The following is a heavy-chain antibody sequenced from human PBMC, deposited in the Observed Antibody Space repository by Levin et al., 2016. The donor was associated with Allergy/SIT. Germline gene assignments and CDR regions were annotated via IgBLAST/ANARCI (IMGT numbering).Heavy chain of an antibody. CDR2: IYYSGST. D-gene: IGHD5-18*01. V-gene: IGHV4-59*08. CDR1: GGSISSYY. Sequence: SETLSLTCTVSGGSISSYYWSWIRQPPGKGLEWIGYIYYSGSTNYNPSLKSRVTISVDTSKNQFSLKLSSVTAADTAVYYCARPNNSYGYGYWGQGTLVTVSS. CDR3: ARPNNSYGYGY. J-gene: IGHJ4*02.